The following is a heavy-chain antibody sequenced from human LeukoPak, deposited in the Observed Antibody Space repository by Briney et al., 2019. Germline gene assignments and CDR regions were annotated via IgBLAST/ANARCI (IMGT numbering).Heavy chain of an antibody. Sequence: SVKVSCKASGGTFSSYAISWVRQAPGQGLEWMRGIIPIFGTANYAQKFQGRVTITAGESTSTAYMELSSLRSEDTAVYYCARGMATHDDNWFDPWGQGTLVTVSS. CDR2: IIPIFGTA. CDR1: GGTFSSYA. V-gene: IGHV1-69*13. CDR3: ARGMATHDDNWFDP. D-gene: IGHD5-24*01. J-gene: IGHJ5*02.